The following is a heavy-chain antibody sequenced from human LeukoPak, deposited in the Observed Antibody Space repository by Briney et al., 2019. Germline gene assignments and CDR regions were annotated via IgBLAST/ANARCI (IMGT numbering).Heavy chain of an antibody. D-gene: IGHD2/OR15-2a*01. Sequence: ASVKVSCKASGYTFTSYYMHWVRQAPGQGLEWMGIINPSGGSTSYAQKFQGRVTMTRDTSTSTDYMELSSLRSEDTAVYYCAREVYGQDYGMDVWGQGTTVTVSS. CDR2: INPSGGST. CDR3: AREVYGQDYGMDV. J-gene: IGHJ6*02. V-gene: IGHV1-46*01. CDR1: GYTFTSYY.